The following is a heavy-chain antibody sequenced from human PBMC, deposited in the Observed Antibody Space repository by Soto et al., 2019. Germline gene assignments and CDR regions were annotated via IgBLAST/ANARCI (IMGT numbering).Heavy chain of an antibody. D-gene: IGHD3-9*01. J-gene: IGHJ6*02. CDR1: GFTFSSYS. Sequence: GGSLRLSCAASGFTFSSYSMNWVRQAPGKGLEWVSSISSSSSYIYYADSVKGRFTVSRDNAKNPLYLQMNSLRAEDTAVYYCARDPPLRYFDWPDYYYGMDVWGQGTTVTVSS. V-gene: IGHV3-21*01. CDR3: ARDPPLRYFDWPDYYYGMDV. CDR2: ISSSSSYI.